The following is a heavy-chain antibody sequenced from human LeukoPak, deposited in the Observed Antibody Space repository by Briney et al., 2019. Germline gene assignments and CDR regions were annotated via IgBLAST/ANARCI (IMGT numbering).Heavy chain of an antibody. D-gene: IGHD4-17*01. CDR1: GYTFTSYD. V-gene: IGHV1-8*02. CDR2: MNPNSGNT. J-gene: IGHJ3*02. Sequence: ASVKVSCKASGYTFTSYDINWVRQATGQGLEWMGWMNPNSGNTGYAQKFQGRVTITRNTSISTDYMELSSLRSEDTAVYYCARAYYGDGAFDIWGQGTMVTVSS. CDR3: ARAYYGDGAFDI.